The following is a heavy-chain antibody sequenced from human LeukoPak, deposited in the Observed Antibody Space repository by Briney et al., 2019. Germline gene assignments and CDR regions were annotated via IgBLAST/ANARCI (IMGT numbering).Heavy chain of an antibody. V-gene: IGHV1-69*05. CDR3: ATSYQLLTYYYYGMDV. D-gene: IGHD2-2*01. Sequence: ASVKVSCKASGGTFSSYAISWVRQAPGQGLEWMGGIIPIFGTANYAQKLQGRVTMTTDTSTSTAHMELRSLRSDDTAVYYCATSYQLLTYYYYGMDVWGQGTTVTVSS. CDR2: IIPIFGTA. CDR1: GGTFSSYA. J-gene: IGHJ6*02.